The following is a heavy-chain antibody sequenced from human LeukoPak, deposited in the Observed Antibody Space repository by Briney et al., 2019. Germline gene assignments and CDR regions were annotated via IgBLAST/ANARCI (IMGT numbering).Heavy chain of an antibody. Sequence: PGRSLRLSCAASGFTFSSYGMHWVRQAPGKGLEWVAVISYDGSNKYYADSVKGRFTISRDNSKNTLYLQMNSLRAEDTAVYYCARDRRIVIVPAALVGAFDYWGQGTLVTVSS. V-gene: IGHV3-30*03. D-gene: IGHD2-2*01. CDR2: ISYDGSNK. J-gene: IGHJ4*02. CDR1: GFTFSSYG. CDR3: ARDRRIVIVPAALVGAFDY.